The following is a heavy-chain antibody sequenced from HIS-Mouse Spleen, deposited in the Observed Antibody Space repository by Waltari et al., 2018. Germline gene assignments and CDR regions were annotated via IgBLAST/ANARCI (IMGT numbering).Heavy chain of an antibody. J-gene: IGHJ3*02. CDR2: ISYDGSNK. V-gene: IGHV3-30-3*01. D-gene: IGHD6-19*01. Sequence: QVQLVESGGGVVQPGRSLRLSCAASGFPFRSYSLHWVRQAPGKGLGWVAVISYDGSNKYYADSVKGRFTISRDNSKNTLYLQMNSLRAEDTAVYYCARVNGIAVAGTDAFDIWGQGTMVTVSS. CDR3: ARVNGIAVAGTDAFDI. CDR1: GFPFRSYS.